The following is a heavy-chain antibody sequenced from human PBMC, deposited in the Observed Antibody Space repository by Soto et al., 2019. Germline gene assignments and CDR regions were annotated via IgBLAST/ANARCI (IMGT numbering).Heavy chain of an antibody. D-gene: IGHD6-19*01. V-gene: IGHV4-34*01. J-gene: IGHJ4*02. Sequence: PSGTLSFTCAVYGGSFSGYYWSWIRQSPGKGLEWIGEINHSGSTKYNPSLKTRVTMSVDTSKNQFSLKLSSVTAADTAVYYCASPSRFDSSGYYFDDWGQETLVTVS. CDR3: ASPSRFDSSGYYFDD. CDR2: INHSGST. CDR1: GGSFSGYY.